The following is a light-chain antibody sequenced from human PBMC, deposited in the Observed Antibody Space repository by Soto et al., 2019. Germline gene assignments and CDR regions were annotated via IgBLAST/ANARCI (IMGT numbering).Light chain of an antibody. V-gene: IGKV1-12*01. CDR2: AAS. CDR1: HDISSW. CDR3: QQGYRFPLT. J-gene: IGKJ5*01. Sequence: DIQMTQSPSSVSASVGDRVSITCRASHDISSWLAWYQRKAGKAPKLLIYAASHLQRGVQSRFSGGGSGTHYTLTIDSLHPEDFATYYCQQGYRFPLTFGQGTRLEIK.